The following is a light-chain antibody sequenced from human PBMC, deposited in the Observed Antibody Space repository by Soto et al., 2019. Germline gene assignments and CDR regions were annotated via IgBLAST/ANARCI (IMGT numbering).Light chain of an antibody. CDR1: QSVNSD. CDR3: KQHENWPRP. V-gene: IGKV3D-15*01. CDR2: RAS. Sequence: ETVMTQSPATLSVSPGERATLSCRASQSVNSDLAWFQKKPGQAPRLLIYRASTRATGTPARFSGGGLGTDFTLTFSSLQSKDFAVYYCKQHENWPRPSGQGTKGDIK. J-gene: IGKJ1*01.